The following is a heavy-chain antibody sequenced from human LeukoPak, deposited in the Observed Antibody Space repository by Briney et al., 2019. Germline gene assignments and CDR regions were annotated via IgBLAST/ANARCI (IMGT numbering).Heavy chain of an antibody. CDR1: GDSVSSISVA. V-gene: IGHV6-1*01. Sequence: SQTPSLTCAISGDSVSSISVAWNWIRQSPSRGLEWLGRTYYRSKWYYEYAVSVKSRINISPDTSKNQFSLQLTSVTPEDTAVYYCSLARSEYHYGMDAWGQGTTVTVSS. CDR2: TYYRSKWYY. J-gene: IGHJ6*02. CDR3: SLARSEYHYGMDA.